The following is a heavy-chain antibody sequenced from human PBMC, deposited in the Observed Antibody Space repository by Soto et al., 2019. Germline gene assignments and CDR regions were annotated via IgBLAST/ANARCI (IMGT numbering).Heavy chain of an antibody. Sequence: PSETLSLTCTVFGGYISGYYWSWIRQPPGKGLGWIGEINHSGSTNYNPSLKSRVTVSVDTSKNQFSLKLSSVTAADTAVYYCARGRTLGVWGQGTLVTVSS. V-gene: IGHV4-34*01. J-gene: IGHJ4*02. D-gene: IGHD3-3*02. CDR3: ARGRTLGV. CDR1: GGYISGYY. CDR2: INHSGST.